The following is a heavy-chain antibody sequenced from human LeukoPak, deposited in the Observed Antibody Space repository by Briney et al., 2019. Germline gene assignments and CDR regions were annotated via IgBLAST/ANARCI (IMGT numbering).Heavy chain of an antibody. CDR2: VDTDGSTV. Sequence: GGSLRLSCAASGFTFSAYWMNWVRQGPGKGLVWVARVDTDGSTVNYADSVKGRFTISRDNAKNTLYLQMNSLRADDTAVYYCARGQWGSGSYYNPVDYWGQGTLVTVSS. D-gene: IGHD3-10*01. J-gene: IGHJ4*02. V-gene: IGHV3-74*01. CDR3: ARGQWGSGSYYNPVDY. CDR1: GFTFSAYW.